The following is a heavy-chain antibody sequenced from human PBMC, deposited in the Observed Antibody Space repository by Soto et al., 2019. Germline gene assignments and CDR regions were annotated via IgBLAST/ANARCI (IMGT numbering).Heavy chain of an antibody. CDR1: GYNFNKYA. J-gene: IGHJ3*02. Sequence: GGSLRLSCVGSGYNFNKYAVSLVRQAQGKGLEWVSAINIGGDNTFYTDSVKGRFTISRDNSKNMLYLEMNSLTAEDTAVYYCARRAYYFDGTGSHAFDIWGQGTRVTVSS. V-gene: IGHV3-23*01. CDR3: ARRAYYFDGTGSHAFDI. D-gene: IGHD3-22*01. CDR2: INIGGDNT.